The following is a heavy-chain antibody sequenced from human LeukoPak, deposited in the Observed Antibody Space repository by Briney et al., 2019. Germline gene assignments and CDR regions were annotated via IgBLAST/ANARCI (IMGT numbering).Heavy chain of an antibody. Sequence: SQTLSLTCAVSGGSISSGGYSWSWIRQPPGKGLEWIGYIYHSGSTYYNPSLKSRVTISVDRSKNQFSLKLSSVTAADTAVYYCARAIRDIVVVPAAIPHAFDIWGQGTMVTVSS. J-gene: IGHJ3*02. V-gene: IGHV4-30-2*01. D-gene: IGHD2-2*02. CDR2: IYHSGST. CDR3: ARAIRDIVVVPAAIPHAFDI. CDR1: GGSISSGGYS.